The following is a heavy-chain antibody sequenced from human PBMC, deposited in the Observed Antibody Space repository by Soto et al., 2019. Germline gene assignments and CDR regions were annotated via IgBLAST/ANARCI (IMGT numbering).Heavy chain of an antibody. D-gene: IGHD2-2*01. J-gene: IGHJ5*02. Sequence: GASVQVSCMASGCTFSSYVLSWVGQAPGQGLEWMGWISAYNGNTNDAQKLHGRVNMTSDTSTSTAYMELRSLRSDDTAVYYGARDLVIDEYPATMDWFDPWGRGTLVTVSS. CDR2: ISAYNGNT. CDR3: ARDLVIDEYPATMDWFDP. CDR1: GCTFSSYV. V-gene: IGHV1-18*01.